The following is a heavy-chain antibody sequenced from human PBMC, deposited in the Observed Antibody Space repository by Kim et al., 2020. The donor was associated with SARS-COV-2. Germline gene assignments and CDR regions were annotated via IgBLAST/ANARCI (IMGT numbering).Heavy chain of an antibody. J-gene: IGHJ5*02. CDR1: GGSISSGDYY. CDR2: IYYSGST. CDR3: ARDYNVMVRGAPT. V-gene: IGHV4-30-4*01. D-gene: IGHD3-10*01. Sequence: SETLSLTCTVSGGSISSGDYYWSWIRQPPGKGLEWIGYIYYSGSTYYNPSLKSRVTISVDTSKNQFSLKLSSVTAADTAVYYCARDYNVMVRGAPTWGQGTLVTVSS.